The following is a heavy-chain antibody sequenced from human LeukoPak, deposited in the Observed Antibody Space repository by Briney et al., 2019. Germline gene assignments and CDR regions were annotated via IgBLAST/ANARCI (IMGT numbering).Heavy chain of an antibody. CDR2: IKQDGSEK. J-gene: IGHJ6*03. Sequence: GGSLRLSCAASGFTFSSYWMSWVRQAPGKGLEWVANIKQDGSEKYYVDSVKGRFTISKDNAKNSLYLQMNSLRAEDTAVYYCAKSDDNYYYYYMDVWGKGTTVTVSS. CDR3: AKSDDNYYYYYMDV. V-gene: IGHV3-7*01. D-gene: IGHD1-1*01. CDR1: GFTFSSYW.